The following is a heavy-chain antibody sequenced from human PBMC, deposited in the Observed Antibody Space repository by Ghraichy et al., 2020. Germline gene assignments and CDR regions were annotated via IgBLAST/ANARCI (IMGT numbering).Heavy chain of an antibody. Sequence: GSLRLSCAASGFTFSSYTMNWVRQAPGKGLEWVSSISSISSYIYYADSVKGRFTISRDNAKNSLFLQMNSLRAEDTAVYYCARDSYGDLDYWGQGTLVTVSS. CDR1: GFTFSSYT. CDR2: ISSISSYI. J-gene: IGHJ4*02. CDR3: ARDSYGDLDY. D-gene: IGHD4-17*01. V-gene: IGHV3-21*01.